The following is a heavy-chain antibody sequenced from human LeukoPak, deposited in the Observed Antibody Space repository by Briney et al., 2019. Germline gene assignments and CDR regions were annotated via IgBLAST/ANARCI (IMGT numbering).Heavy chain of an antibody. CDR1: GFTVSSNY. D-gene: IGHD7-27*01. CDR2: IYSGGST. V-gene: IGHV3-53*01. CDR3: AREPGDQEEGDY. Sequence: GGSLRLSCAASGFTVSSNYMSWVRQAPGKGLEWVSVIYSGGSTYYADSVKGRFTISRDNSKNTLYLQMNSLRAEDTAVYYCAREPGDQEEGDYWGQGTLVTVSS. J-gene: IGHJ4*02.